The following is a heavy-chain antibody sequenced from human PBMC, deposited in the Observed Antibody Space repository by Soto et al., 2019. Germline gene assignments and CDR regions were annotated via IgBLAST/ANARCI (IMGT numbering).Heavy chain of an antibody. D-gene: IGHD3-3*01. CDR1: GYTFTSNG. J-gene: IGHJ4*02. Sequence: ASVKVSCKASGYTFTSNGINWVRQAPGQGLEWMGWISIYNGNTKYAENLQDRVTLTADTSTSTAYMEVSSLTTDDTAVYYCARDLGDVYFGYWGQGTLVTVSS. V-gene: IGHV1-18*01. CDR2: ISIYNGNT. CDR3: ARDLGDVYFGY.